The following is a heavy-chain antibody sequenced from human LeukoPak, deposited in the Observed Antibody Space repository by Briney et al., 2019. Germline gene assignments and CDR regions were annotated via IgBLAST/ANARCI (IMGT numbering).Heavy chain of an antibody. Sequence: GGSLRLSCAASGFSFTSYVLHWVRQAPGKGLDYVSAISGIGGSTYLVNCVKGRFALSRDNYKNSLYLQMGSLRAEDMAVYYCARGECSGASCLPDYWGQRTLVTVSS. V-gene: IGHV3-64*01. D-gene: IGHD2-15*01. CDR2: ISGIGGST. CDR3: ARGECSGASCLPDY. CDR1: GFSFTSYV. J-gene: IGHJ4*02.